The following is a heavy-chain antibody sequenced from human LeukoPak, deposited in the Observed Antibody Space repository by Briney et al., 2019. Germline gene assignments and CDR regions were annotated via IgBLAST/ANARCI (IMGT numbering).Heavy chain of an antibody. CDR1: VGSIRDNY. V-gene: IGHV4-59*01. Sequence: SETLSLTCSVSVGSIRDNYWSWIRQPPGKGLEWIGYIYNSGTTSYNPSLKGQVTISVDTSKNQFSLKLYSVTAADTAVYYCARGNKYAGLFDYWGQGTLVTVSS. CDR2: IYNSGTT. J-gene: IGHJ4*02. D-gene: IGHD1/OR15-1a*01. CDR3: ARGNKYAGLFDY.